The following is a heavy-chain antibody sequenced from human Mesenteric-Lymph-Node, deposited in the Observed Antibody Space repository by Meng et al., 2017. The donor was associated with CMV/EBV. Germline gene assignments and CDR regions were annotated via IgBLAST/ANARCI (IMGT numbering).Heavy chain of an antibody. CDR2: IATRGTT. Sequence: GESLKISCAASGFTFSSYVMTWVRQAPGKGLEWVSSIATRGTTYYTDSVKGRFTSSRDNSKNTLYLQMNSLRAEDTAVYYCAKTPRRGYSYGYYFDYWGQGTLVTVSS. J-gene: IGHJ4*02. V-gene: IGHV3-23*01. CDR3: AKTPRRGYSYGYYFDY. CDR1: GFTFSSYV. D-gene: IGHD5-18*01.